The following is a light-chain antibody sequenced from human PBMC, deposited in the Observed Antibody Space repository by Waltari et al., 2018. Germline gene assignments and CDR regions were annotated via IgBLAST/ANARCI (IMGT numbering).Light chain of an antibody. CDR1: SGLSSNI. Sequence: QLVLTHSPSASASLGASVKLTCTLSSGLSSNIIAWHQQQPEKGPRYLMRVNSDGSHSKGDELPVRFSGSSSGAERYLTISNLHAEDEADYFCQTGGHGTWVFGGGTKLTVL. CDR2: VNSDGSH. J-gene: IGLJ3*02. CDR3: QTGGHGTWV. V-gene: IGLV4-69*01.